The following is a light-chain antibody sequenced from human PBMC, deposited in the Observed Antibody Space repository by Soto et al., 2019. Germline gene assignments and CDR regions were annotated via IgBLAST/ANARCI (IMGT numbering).Light chain of an antibody. CDR1: QNIKTN. J-gene: IGKJ1*01. CDR3: QKHNSWPRT. V-gene: IGKV3-15*01. CDR2: GAF. Sequence: DTVLTQSPATLSVSQVERATLSCMASQNIKTNLAWYQHKPGQAPRLLIYGAFTGATGVPARFSGSGSGTEFTLTISSLQSEDFATYYCQKHNSWPRTFGQGTKGDIK.